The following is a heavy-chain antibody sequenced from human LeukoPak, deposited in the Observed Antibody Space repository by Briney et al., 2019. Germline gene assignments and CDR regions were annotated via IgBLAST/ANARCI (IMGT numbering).Heavy chain of an antibody. D-gene: IGHD3-16*01. CDR1: GGSISDYY. CDR2: LFYGGTT. V-gene: IGHV4-59*01. J-gene: IGHJ4*02. Sequence: SETPSLTCTVSGGSISDYYWSWIRQPPGKGLEWIGFLFYGGTTNYNPSLKSRVSISVDTSKNQFSLNLSSVTAADTAVYYCARVLGGLPVIWGQGSLVTVSS. CDR3: ARVLGGLPVI.